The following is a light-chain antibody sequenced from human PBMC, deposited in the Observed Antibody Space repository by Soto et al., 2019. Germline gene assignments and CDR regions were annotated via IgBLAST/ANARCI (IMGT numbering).Light chain of an antibody. Sequence: DIQVTQSPSSLPVSIGDRITITCRSSQSISVYLNWYQKKPGTPPKLLIYAASNLQGGVPSRFSGRGSGTDFTLTISSLQPEDFATYYCQQTYGTPYTFGRGPSWRS. J-gene: IGKJ2*01. V-gene: IGKV1-39*01. CDR2: AAS. CDR1: QSISVY. CDR3: QQTYGTPYT.